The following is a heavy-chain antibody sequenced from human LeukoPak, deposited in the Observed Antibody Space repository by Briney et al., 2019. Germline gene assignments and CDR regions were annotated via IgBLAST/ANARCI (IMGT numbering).Heavy chain of an antibody. CDR2: ITHSGST. J-gene: IGHJ5*02. V-gene: IGHV4-34*01. CDR1: GGSFTDYY. Sequence: SETLSLTCAVFGGSFTDYYWSWIRQPPGKGLEWIGEITHSGSTNHKSSLKSRVTISVDTSKNQFSLKLTSVTAADTAIYYCSRRGQWLGRWFDPWGQGTLVTVSS. D-gene: IGHD6-19*01. CDR3: SRRGQWLGRWFDP.